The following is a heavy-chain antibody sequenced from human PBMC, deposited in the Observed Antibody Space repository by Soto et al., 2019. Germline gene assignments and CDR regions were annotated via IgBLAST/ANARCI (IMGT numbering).Heavy chain of an antibody. Sequence: GGSLRLSCAASGFTFSSYAMSWVRQAPGKGLEWVSAISGSGGSTYYADPVKGRFTISRDNSKNTLYLQMNSLRAEDTAVYYCAKDHGYCGGDCYDDYWGQGTLVTVSS. J-gene: IGHJ4*02. V-gene: IGHV3-23*01. CDR2: ISGSGGST. D-gene: IGHD2-21*02. CDR3: AKDHGYCGGDCYDDY. CDR1: GFTFSSYA.